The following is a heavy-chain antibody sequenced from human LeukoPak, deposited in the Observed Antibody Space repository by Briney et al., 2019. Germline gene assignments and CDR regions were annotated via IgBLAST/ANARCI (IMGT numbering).Heavy chain of an antibody. V-gene: IGHV4-59*01. D-gene: IGHD3-22*01. CDR2: IYYSGST. CDR1: GGSISSYY. Sequence: PSETLSLTCTVSGGSISSYYWSWIRQPPGKGLEWIGYIYYSGSTNYNPSLKSRVTISVDTSKSQFSLKLSSVTAADTAVYYCARGGSITNDDSSGYYYYYYYYMDVWGKGTTVTISS. J-gene: IGHJ6*03. CDR3: ARGGSITNDDSSGYYYYYYYYMDV.